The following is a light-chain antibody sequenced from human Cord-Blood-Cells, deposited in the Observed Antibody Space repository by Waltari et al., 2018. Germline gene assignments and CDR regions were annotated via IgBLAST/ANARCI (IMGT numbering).Light chain of an antibody. CDR1: ALPKQY. CDR3: QSADSSGTVV. CDR2: KDS. J-gene: IGLJ2*01. Sequence: SYELTQPPSVSVSPGQTARTTCSGDALPKQYAYWYQQKPGQAPVLVKYKDSERPSGIPERFSGSSSGTTVTLTISGVQAEDAADYYCQSADSSGTVVFGGGTKLTVL. V-gene: IGLV3-25*03.